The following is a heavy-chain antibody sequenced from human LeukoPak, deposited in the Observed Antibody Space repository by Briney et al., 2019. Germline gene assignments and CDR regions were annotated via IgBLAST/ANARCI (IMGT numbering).Heavy chain of an antibody. V-gene: IGHV4-30-4*01. CDR2: IYHSGST. CDR1: SDSISSGHHY. D-gene: IGHD6-19*01. CDR3: VKVQVSGTAYWFAL. Sequence: PSETLSLTCTVSSDSISSGHHYWGWIRQPPGKGLEWIGYIYHSGSTYYNPSLSSRISMSVDTPKNQFSLKLSSVTAADTAVYYCVKVQVSGTAYWFALWGQGTLVTASS. J-gene: IGHJ5*02.